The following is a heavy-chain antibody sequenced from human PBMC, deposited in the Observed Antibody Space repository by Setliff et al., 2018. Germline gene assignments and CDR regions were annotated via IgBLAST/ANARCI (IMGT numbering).Heavy chain of an antibody. CDR3: ARGVYCSSTSCSPGLNWFDP. CDR1: GGSFSGYY. Sequence: PSETLSLTCAVYGGSFSGYYWSWIRQPPGKGLEWIGEINHSGSTNYNPSLKSRVTISVDTSKNQFSLKLSSVTAADTAVYYCARGVYCSSTSCSPGLNWFDPWGQGTLVTVS. D-gene: IGHD2-2*01. J-gene: IGHJ5*02. CDR2: INHSGST. V-gene: IGHV4-34*01.